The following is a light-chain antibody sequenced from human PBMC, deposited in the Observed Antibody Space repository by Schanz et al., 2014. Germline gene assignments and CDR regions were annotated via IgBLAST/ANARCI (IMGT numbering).Light chain of an antibody. CDR2: DAS. CDR3: QYYGSSFWT. J-gene: IGKJ1*01. V-gene: IGKV1-13*02. Sequence: AIQLTQSPSSLSASVGDRVTIACRASQGISSALAWYQQKPGKAPKLLIYDASSLETGVPLRFSGSGSGTDFTLTISRLEPEDFAVYYCQYYGSSFWTFGQGTKVEIK. CDR1: QGISSA.